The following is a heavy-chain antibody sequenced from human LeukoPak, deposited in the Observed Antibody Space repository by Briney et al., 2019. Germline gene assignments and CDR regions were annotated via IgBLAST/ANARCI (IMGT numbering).Heavy chain of an antibody. D-gene: IGHD5-12*01. V-gene: IGHV3-48*03. CDR2: ISNSGSTV. Sequence: GGSLRLSCAASGFTFSSYGMHWVRQAPGKGLEWVSYISNSGSTVYYSDSVKGRFTISRDNAKTSVYLQMNSLRAEDTAVYYCARGTVATFWIWSPFDYWGQGTLVTVSS. CDR1: GFTFSSYG. CDR3: ARGTVATFWIWSPFDY. J-gene: IGHJ4*02.